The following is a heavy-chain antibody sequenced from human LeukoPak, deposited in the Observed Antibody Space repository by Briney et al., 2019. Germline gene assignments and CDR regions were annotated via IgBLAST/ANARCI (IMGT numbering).Heavy chain of an antibody. CDR1: GYTFTRYV. J-gene: IGHJ4*02. Sequence: AAVKVSCKASGYTFTRYVISWVRQAPGQGLEWMGWISSYNGNTNYAQKLQGRVTMTTDTSTSTAYMELRSLRSDDTAVYYCARRGYYDSSGYFLFDYWGQGTLVTVSS. D-gene: IGHD3-22*01. V-gene: IGHV1-18*01. CDR3: ARRGYYDSSGYFLFDY. CDR2: ISSYNGNT.